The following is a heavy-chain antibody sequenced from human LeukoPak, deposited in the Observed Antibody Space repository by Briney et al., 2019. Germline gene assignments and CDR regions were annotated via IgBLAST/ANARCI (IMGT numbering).Heavy chain of an antibody. J-gene: IGHJ6*02. D-gene: IGHD2-2*02. CDR2: ISGSGGST. V-gene: IGHV3-23*01. CDR1: GFTYRRYA. Sequence: GGPPLLCCAASGFTYRRYAMSRVRQPTGKGLEWVSAISGSGGSTYYADSVKGRFTISRDNSKDTLYLQMNSLRAEDTAVYYCAKGTGYCSSTSCYTHYYYYGMDVWGQGTTVTVSS. CDR3: AKGTGYCSSTSCYTHYYYYGMDV.